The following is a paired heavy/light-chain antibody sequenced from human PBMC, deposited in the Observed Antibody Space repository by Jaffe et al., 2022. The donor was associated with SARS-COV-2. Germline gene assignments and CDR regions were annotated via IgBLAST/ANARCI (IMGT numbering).Heavy chain of an antibody. D-gene: IGHD3-10*01. Sequence: QLHLQESGPGLVKPSETLSLTCVVSGESIISNDYYWGWIRQPPGKGLDFIGDISYSGTTYYNPSLKSRVTLFVDTSKNQFSLNLNSVAAADTAVYYCARRASGRNWFDPWGQGTLVTVSS. CDR1: GESIISNDYY. CDR3: ARRASGRNWFDP. J-gene: IGHJ5*02. V-gene: IGHV4-39*01. CDR2: ISYSGTT.
Light chain of an antibody. CDR3: GTWDSGLTTDV. J-gene: IGLJ3*02. CDR1: SSNLANNY. V-gene: IGLV1-51*02. CDR2: EDN. Sequence: QSVLTQPPSVSAAPGQKVTISCSGSSSNLANNYVSWYQQLPGTAPKLLIYEDNKRPSGIPDRFSGSKSGTSATLAIAGLQTGDEADYYCGTWDSGLTTDVFGGGTKLTVL.